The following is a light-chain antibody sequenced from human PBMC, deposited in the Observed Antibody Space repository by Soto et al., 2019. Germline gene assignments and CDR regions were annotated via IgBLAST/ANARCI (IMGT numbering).Light chain of an antibody. CDR3: SSYTSSSTVV. CDR2: EVS. V-gene: IGLV2-18*02. J-gene: IGLJ2*01. CDR1: SSDVGSYNR. Sequence: QSVLTQPPSVSGSPGQSVTISCTGTSSDVGSYNRVSWYQQPPGTAPKLMIYEVSNRPSGVPDRFSGSKSGNTASLTISGLQAEYEADYYCSSYTSSSTVVFGGGTQLTVL.